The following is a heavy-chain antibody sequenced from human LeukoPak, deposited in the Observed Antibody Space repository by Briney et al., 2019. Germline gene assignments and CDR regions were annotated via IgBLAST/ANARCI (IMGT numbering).Heavy chain of an antibody. Sequence: PGGSLRLSCVVSGSDFSDYCMNWVRQAPGKGLEWVSSISSSSSYIYYADSVKGRFTISRDNAKNSLYLQMNSLRAEDTAVYYRARGTQKDSPPHWGQGTLVTVSS. D-gene: IGHD1-14*01. CDR1: GSDFSDYC. CDR2: ISSSSSYI. CDR3: ARGTQKDSPPH. V-gene: IGHV3-21*01. J-gene: IGHJ4*02.